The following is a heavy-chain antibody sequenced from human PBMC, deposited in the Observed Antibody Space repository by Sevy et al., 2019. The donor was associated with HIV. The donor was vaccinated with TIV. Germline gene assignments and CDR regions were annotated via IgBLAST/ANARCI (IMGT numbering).Heavy chain of an antibody. D-gene: IGHD3-16*01. CDR3: STGGDPGDSFDI. CDR1: GGSIRNSY. Sequence: SETLSLTCNVSGGSIRNSYWSWTRQPPGKGLEWIGYIFYSGSTNSNPSLKGRVFISIDTSKNQFFLRLSSVTAADTAVYYCSTGGDPGDSFDIWGQRTTVTVSS. V-gene: IGHV4-59*01. J-gene: IGHJ3*02. CDR2: IFYSGST.